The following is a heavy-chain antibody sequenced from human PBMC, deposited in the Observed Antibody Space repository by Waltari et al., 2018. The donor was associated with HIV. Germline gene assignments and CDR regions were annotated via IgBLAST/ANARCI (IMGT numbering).Heavy chain of an antibody. CDR3: ARDGPHIVVVTVRTTDGFDI. CDR2: INPTTGTT. CDR1: GSPLHSYY. Sequence: QVKLVQSGAEVRVHGASVRLSCRASGSPLHSYYLNWLRQTPGNGLEWMGIINPTTGTTNYGQNFRGRVTMTRDTSTSTVYMELRSLTSEDTAVYYCARDGPHIVVVTVRTTDGFDIWGQGTMVIVSS. V-gene: IGHV1-46*02. J-gene: IGHJ3*02. D-gene: IGHD2-21*02.